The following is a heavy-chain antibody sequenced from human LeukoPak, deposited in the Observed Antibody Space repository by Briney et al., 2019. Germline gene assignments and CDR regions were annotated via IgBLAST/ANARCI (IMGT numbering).Heavy chain of an antibody. CDR3: ARGGMLVQGVTILYGMDV. J-gene: IGHJ6*04. D-gene: IGHD3-10*01. Sequence: ASVKVSCKTSGYSFPTFDINWVRQATGQGLEWMGWMNPNRGNTNYEQKFQDRLTMTRDTTISTASMGLSSLRSEDTAVYYCARGGMLVQGVTILYGMDVWGEGTTVTVSS. CDR2: MNPNRGNT. V-gene: IGHV1-8*01. CDR1: GYSFPTFD.